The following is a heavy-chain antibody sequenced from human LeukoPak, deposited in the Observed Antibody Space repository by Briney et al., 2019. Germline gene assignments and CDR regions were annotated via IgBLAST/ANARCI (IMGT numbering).Heavy chain of an antibody. CDR1: GYSISSGYY. D-gene: IGHD3-10*01. J-gene: IGHJ4*02. CDR2: IYHSGST. V-gene: IGHV4-38-2*02. Sequence: SETLSLTCTVSGYSISSGYYWGWTRQPPGKGLEWIGSIYHSGSTYYNPSLKSRVTISVDTSKNQFSLKLSSVTAADTAVYYCARVTPTDYYGSGSYTTFDYWGQGTLVTVSS. CDR3: ARVTPTDYYGSGSYTTFDY.